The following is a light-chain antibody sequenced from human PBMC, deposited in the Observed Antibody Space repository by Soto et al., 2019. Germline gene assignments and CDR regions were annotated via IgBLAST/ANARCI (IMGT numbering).Light chain of an antibody. J-gene: IGKJ5*01. CDR3: QQRTNWRIT. Sequence: EIVMTQSPATLSVSPGERATLSCRASQSVSNSYVAWYQQKSGQAPRLLIYDTSNRATDIPPRFSGSGSGTDFTLTISSLEPEDFAVYYCQQRTNWRITFGQGTRLEIK. CDR1: QSVSNSY. CDR2: DTS. V-gene: IGKV3D-20*02.